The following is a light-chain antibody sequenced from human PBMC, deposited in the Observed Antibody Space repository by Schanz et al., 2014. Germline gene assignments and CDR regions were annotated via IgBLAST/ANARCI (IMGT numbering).Light chain of an antibody. J-gene: IGKJ3*01. Sequence: ENVLTQSPGTLSLSPGERATLSCRASQSVTNNFLAWYQQKPGQAPTLLIYGASSRATGIPDRFSGSGSGTDFTLTISRLEPEDSAVYYCQHYGSPPLTFGPGTTVDIK. CDR1: QSVTNNF. CDR3: QHYGSPPLT. CDR2: GAS. V-gene: IGKV3-20*01.